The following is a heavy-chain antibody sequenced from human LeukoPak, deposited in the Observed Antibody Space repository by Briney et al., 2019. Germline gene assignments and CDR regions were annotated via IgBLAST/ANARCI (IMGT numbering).Heavy chain of an antibody. CDR1: GFTFSNYA. CDR2: ISYDGSNK. Sequence: GGSLRLSCAASGFTFSNYAMSWVRQAPGKGLEWVAVISYDGSNKYYADSVKGRFTISRDNSKNTLYLQMNSLRAEDTAVYYCARDPLGDSTYYFDYWGQGTLVTVSS. V-gene: IGHV3-30*04. D-gene: IGHD2-21*01. CDR3: ARDPLGDSTYYFDY. J-gene: IGHJ4*02.